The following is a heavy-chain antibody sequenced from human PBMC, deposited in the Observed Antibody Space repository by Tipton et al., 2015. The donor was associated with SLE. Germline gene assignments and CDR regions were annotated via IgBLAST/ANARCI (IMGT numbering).Heavy chain of an antibody. J-gene: IGHJ6*02. V-gene: IGHV3-74*01. D-gene: IGHD3-22*01. CDR2: IYSDGSST. CDR1: GFTFSSYW. Sequence: GSLRLSCAASGFTFSSYWMHWVRQGPGKGLVWVSRIYSDGSSTNYADSVKGRFTISRDNAKNTLYLQMNSPRDEDTAVYYCGTTSSDYGMDVWGQGTTVTVSS. CDR3: GTTSSDYGMDV.